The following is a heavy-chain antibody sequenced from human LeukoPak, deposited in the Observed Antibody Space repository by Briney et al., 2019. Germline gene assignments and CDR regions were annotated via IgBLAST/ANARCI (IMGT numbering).Heavy chain of an antibody. CDR2: ITDNGGST. J-gene: IGHJ6*02. CDR1: GFTFNNYA. D-gene: IGHD2-15*01. CDR3: AKGQDCSGGSCYSEGYYYYGMDV. V-gene: IGHV3-23*01. Sequence: GGSLRLSCAASGFTFNNYAMSWVRQAPGKGLEWVSAITDNGGSTFYADSVKGRFTISRDNSRNTLYLQMNSQRAEDTAVYYCAKGQDCSGGSCYSEGYYYYGMDVWGQGTTVTVSS.